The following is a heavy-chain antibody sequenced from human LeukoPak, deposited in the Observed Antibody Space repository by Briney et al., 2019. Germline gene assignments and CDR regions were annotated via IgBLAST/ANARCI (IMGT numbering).Heavy chain of an antibody. CDR1: GASIRSSAGYR. V-gene: IGHV4-39*07. D-gene: IGHD2-8*01. CDR3: ASLHPNGPDEY. J-gene: IGHJ4*02. CDR2: ISYDGRR. Sequence: SEPLSLTCAVSGASIRSSAGYRWGWIRQPPGKGLEGIGQISYDGRREYNPSLRSRVTISLDTSKQQFSLKMPSVTAADAAVFYCASLHPNGPDEYWGRGTLVTVSS.